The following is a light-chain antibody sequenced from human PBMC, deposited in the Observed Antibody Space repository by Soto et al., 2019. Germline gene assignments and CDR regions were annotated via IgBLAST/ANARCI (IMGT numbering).Light chain of an antibody. CDR1: SSNIGADYD. Sequence: QSVLTQPPSVSGAPGQRVTISCSGNSSNIGADYDVHWYQHLPGTAPKLLIHGNNNRPSGVPDRFSGSKSGTSASLAITGLQAEDEADYYCQSYDSSLSGYVVFGGGTKVTVL. J-gene: IGLJ2*01. CDR2: GNN. CDR3: QSYDSSLSGYVV. V-gene: IGLV1-40*01.